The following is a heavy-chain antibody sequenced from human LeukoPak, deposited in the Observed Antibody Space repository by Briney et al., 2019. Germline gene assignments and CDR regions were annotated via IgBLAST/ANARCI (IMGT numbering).Heavy chain of an antibody. CDR2: IGIDSGNT. CDR3: ARDHNYAFDN. D-gene: IGHD1-1*01. CDR1: GFPFSDYS. Sequence: GGSLRLSCKASGFPFSDYSMNWVRQAPGKGLEWISYIGIDSGNTKYADSVRGRFTISADSAKNSLYLQMNSLRVEDTAVYYCARDHNYAFDNWGQGTLVSVSS. J-gene: IGHJ4*02. V-gene: IGHV3-48*04.